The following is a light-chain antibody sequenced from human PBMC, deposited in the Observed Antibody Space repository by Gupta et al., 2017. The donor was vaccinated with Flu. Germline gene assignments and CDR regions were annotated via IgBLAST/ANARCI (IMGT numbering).Light chain of an antibody. Sequence: QSALTQPASVSGSPGPPITISCTGTSSDVGGYNYVSWYQQHPGKAPKLMMYEVSNRPSGVSNRFSGSKSGNTASLTISRLQAEDEAYYYCSSYTTSSTLGLFGGGTKLTVL. CDR2: EVS. CDR3: SSYTTSSTLGL. CDR1: SSDVGGYNY. V-gene: IGLV2-14*01. J-gene: IGLJ2*01.